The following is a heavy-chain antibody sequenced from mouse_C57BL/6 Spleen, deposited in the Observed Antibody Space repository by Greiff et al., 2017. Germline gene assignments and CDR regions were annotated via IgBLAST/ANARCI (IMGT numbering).Heavy chain of an antibody. Sequence: QVQLQQPGAELVKPGASVKLSCKASGYTFTSYWMQWVKQRPGQGLEWIGEIDPSDSYTNSNQKFKGKATLTVDTSSSTAYMQLSSLTSEDSAVYYCARRPYYYGSAHFDYWGQGTTLTVSS. J-gene: IGHJ2*01. CDR2: IDPSDSYT. CDR3: ARRPYYYGSAHFDY. D-gene: IGHD1-1*01. CDR1: GYTFTSYW. V-gene: IGHV1-50*01.